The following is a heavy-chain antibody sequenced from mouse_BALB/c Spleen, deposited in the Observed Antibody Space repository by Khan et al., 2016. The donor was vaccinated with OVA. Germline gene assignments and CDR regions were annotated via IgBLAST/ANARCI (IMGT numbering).Heavy chain of an antibody. CDR3: TRSGYGSFLY. J-gene: IGHJ3*01. D-gene: IGHD2-2*01. CDR2: INPNNGGT. V-gene: IGHV1S81*02. Sequence: VQLQQSGAELVKPGTSVKLSCKASGYTFTSYYMYWVKQRPGQGLEWIGEINPNNGGTNFNEKFRSKATLTVDKSSTTAYMQLSSLTSEDSAVYYGTRSGYGSFLYWGQGTLVTVSA. CDR1: GYTFTSYY.